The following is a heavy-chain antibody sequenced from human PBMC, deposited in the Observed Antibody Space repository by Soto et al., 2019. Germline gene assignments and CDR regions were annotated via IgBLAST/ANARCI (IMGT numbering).Heavy chain of an antibody. V-gene: IGHV3-48*02. CDR3: ASRITMVRGPYYYYGLDV. D-gene: IGHD3-10*01. Sequence: PGGSLRLSCAASGFTFSSHAMTWVRQAPGKGLEGVSYISSTSSTKNYADSVKGRFTSSRDNAKNSLYLQMSSLRDEDTAVYCCASRITMVRGPYYYYGLDVWGQGTTVTVSS. J-gene: IGHJ6*02. CDR2: ISSTSSTK. CDR1: GFTFSSHA.